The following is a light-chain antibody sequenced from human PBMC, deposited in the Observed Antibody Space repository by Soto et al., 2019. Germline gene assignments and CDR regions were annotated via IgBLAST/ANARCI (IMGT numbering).Light chain of an antibody. CDR3: QQSYSTPLT. Sequence: DIQMTQSTSSLSASVGDRVTITCRARQSISSYLNWYQQKPGKAPKLLIYAASSLQSGVPSRFSGSGSWTDFTLTISSLQPADFATYYCQQSYSTPLTFGGGTKVEIK. CDR1: QSISSY. J-gene: IGKJ4*01. CDR2: AAS. V-gene: IGKV1-39*01.